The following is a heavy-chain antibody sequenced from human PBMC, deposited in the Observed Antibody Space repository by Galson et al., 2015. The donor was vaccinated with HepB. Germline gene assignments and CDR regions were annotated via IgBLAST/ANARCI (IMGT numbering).Heavy chain of an antibody. V-gene: IGHV3-30*18. CDR3: AKDRGGPNERSVLVVYALDY. Sequence: SLRLSCAASGFTFSSYGMHWVRQAPGKGLEWVAVISYDGSNTNYADSVKGRFTISRDNSKNTLYLQMNSLRAEDTAVYYCAKDRGGPNERSVLVVYALDYWGQGTLVTVSS. CDR1: GFTFSSYG. CDR2: ISYDGSNT. J-gene: IGHJ4*02. D-gene: IGHD2-8*02.